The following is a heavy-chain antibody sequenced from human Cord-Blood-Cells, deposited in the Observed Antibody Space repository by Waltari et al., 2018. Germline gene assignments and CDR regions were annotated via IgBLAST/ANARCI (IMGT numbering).Heavy chain of an antibody. V-gene: IGHV1-69*01. CDR1: GGPFSSSA. J-gene: IGHJ3*02. CDR3: ARERQQLVAHDAFDI. Sequence: QVQLVQSGAEVKKPGSSVKVSCKASGGPFSSSAISWVRQAPGQGLEWMGGIIPIFGTANYAQKFQGRVTITADESTSTAYMELSSLRSEDTAVYYCARERQQLVAHDAFDIWGQGTMVTVSS. CDR2: IIPIFGTA. D-gene: IGHD6-13*01.